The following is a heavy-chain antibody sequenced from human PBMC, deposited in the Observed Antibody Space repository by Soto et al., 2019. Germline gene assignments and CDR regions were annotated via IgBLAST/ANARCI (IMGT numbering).Heavy chain of an antibody. CDR2: IYYSGST. V-gene: IGHV4-31*03. J-gene: IGHJ4*02. CDR3: ARFHYGDYLATSITRDYFDY. Sequence: QVQLQESGPGLVKPSQTLSLTCTVSGGSISSGGYYWSWIRQHPGKGLEWIGYIYYSGSTYYNPSLKSRVTISVDTSKNQFSLKLSSVTAADTAVYYCARFHYGDYLATSITRDYFDYWGQGTLVTVSS. D-gene: IGHD4-17*01. CDR1: GGSISSGGYY.